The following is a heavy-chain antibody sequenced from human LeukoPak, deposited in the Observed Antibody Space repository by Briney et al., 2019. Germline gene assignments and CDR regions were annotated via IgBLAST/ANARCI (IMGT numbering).Heavy chain of an antibody. CDR3: ARGYAWNHYYFDY. D-gene: IGHD1-14*01. J-gene: IGHJ4*02. Sequence: GGSLRLSCAASGFTVSSNYTSWVRQAPGKGLEWVSVIYSGGSTYYADSVKGGFTISRDNSKNTLYLQMYSLRAEDTAVYYCARGYAWNHYYFDYWGQGTLVTVSS. CDR1: GFTVSSNY. V-gene: IGHV3-66*01. CDR2: IYSGGST.